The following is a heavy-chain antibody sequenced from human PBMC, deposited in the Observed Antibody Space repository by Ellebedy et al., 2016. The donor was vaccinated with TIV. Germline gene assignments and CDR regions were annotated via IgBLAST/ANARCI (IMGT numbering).Heavy chain of an antibody. D-gene: IGHD5-12*01. V-gene: IGHV1-18*01. CDR2: ISAYNGNT. Sequence: ASVKVSXXASGYTFTSYGISWVRQAPGQGLEWMGWISAYNGNTNYAQKLQGRVTMTTDTSTSTAYMELRSLRSDDTAVYYCAGERATDSDYWGQGTLVTVSS. CDR1: GYTFTSYG. CDR3: AGERATDSDY. J-gene: IGHJ4*02.